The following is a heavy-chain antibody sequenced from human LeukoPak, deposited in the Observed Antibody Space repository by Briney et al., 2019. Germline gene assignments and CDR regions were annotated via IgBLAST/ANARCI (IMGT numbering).Heavy chain of an antibody. V-gene: IGHV4-59*01. CDR2: IYYSGST. D-gene: IGHD3-10*01. CDR1: GGSISSYY. CDR3: ARDPGRFGELSAFDI. J-gene: IGHJ3*02. Sequence: SETLSLTCTVSGGSISSYYWSWIRQPPGKGLEWIGYIYYSGSTKYNASLMSRGTISVDTSNNQFSLKLSSVTAADTAVYYCARDPGRFGELSAFDIWGQGTMVTVSS.